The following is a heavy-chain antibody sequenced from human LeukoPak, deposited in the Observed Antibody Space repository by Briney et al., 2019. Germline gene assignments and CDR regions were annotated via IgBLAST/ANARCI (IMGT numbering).Heavy chain of an antibody. J-gene: IGHJ5*02. CDR2: INPNSGGT. V-gene: IGHV1-2*02. Sequence: GASVMVSCKASGYTFTGYYMHWVRQAPGQGLEWMGWINPNSGGTNYAQKFQGRVTMTRDTSISTAYMELSRLRSDDTAVYYCARVVRYSSSSGYWFDPWGQGTLVTVSS. CDR1: GYTFTGYY. CDR3: ARVVRYSSSSGYWFDP. D-gene: IGHD6-6*01.